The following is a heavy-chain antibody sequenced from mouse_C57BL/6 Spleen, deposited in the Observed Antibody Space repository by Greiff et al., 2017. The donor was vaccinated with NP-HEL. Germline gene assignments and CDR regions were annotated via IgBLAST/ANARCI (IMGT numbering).Heavy chain of an antibody. Sequence: EVKVEESGGGLVQPGGSLKLSCAASGFTFSDYYMYWVRQTPEKRLEWVAYISNGGGSTYYPDTVKGRFTISRDNAKNTLYLQMSRLKSEDTAMYYCARRNYYGSSWWYFDVWGTGTTVTVSS. CDR2: ISNGGGST. CDR3: ARRNYYGSSWWYFDV. V-gene: IGHV5-12*01. D-gene: IGHD1-1*01. J-gene: IGHJ1*03. CDR1: GFTFSDYY.